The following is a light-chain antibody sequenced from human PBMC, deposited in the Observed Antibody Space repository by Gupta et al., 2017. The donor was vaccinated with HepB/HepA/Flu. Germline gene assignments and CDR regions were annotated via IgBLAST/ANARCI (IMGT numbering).Light chain of an antibody. J-gene: IGKJ3*01. CDR2: ATS. Sequence: EIVLTQSPGPLLSSPGERATSSCRASQSVDSKYLAWYQQKPAQAPRLLIYATSNRLTGVPHRFSGGGSGANFTLTISRLEAADFAVYYCQHFGNSPPGMTFGPGTRVD. CDR3: QHFGNSPPGMT. CDR1: QSVDSKY. V-gene: IGKV3-20*01.